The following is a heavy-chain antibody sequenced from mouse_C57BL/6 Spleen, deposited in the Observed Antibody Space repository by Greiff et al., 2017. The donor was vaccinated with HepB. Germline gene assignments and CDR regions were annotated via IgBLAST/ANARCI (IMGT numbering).Heavy chain of an antibody. V-gene: IGHV1-82*01. CDR1: GYAFSSSW. CDR3: ARDYYGSSLWYFDV. J-gene: IGHJ1*03. CDR2: IYPGDGDT. D-gene: IGHD1-1*01. Sequence: VKLLESGPELVKPGASVKISCKASGYAFSSSWMNWVKQRPGKGLEWIGRIYPGDGDTNYNGKFKGKATLTADKSSSTAYMQLSSLTSEDSAVYFCARDYYGSSLWYFDVWGTGTTVTVSS.